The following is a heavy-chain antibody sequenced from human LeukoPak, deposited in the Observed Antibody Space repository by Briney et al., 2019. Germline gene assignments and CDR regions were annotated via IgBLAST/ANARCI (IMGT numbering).Heavy chain of an antibody. D-gene: IGHD3-3*01. V-gene: IGHV3-21*01. CDR2: ISSSSSYI. J-gene: IGHJ6*03. CDR3: ARVGSVDFWSGYYYYYYMDV. Sequence: PGGSLRLSCAASGFTFSSYSMNWVRQAPGKGLEWVSSISSSSSYIYYADSVKGRFTISRDNAKNSLYLQMNSLRAEDTAVYYCARVGSVDFWSGYYYYYYMDVWGKGTTVTVSS. CDR1: GFTFSSYS.